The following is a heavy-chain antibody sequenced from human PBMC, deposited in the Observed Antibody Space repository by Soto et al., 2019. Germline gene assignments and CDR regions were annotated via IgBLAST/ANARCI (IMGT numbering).Heavy chain of an antibody. J-gene: IGHJ4*02. D-gene: IGHD3-10*01. CDR2: ISHSGTT. Sequence: QVQLQQWGAGLLKPSETLSLTCTVYGGSFSGNYWSWIRQPPGMGLEWIGEISHSGTTNYNPSLRSRVTISVETSKNQFSLKLSSVTAADTAIYYCARGHLPGGNTFYYDYWGQGTLVTVSS. CDR3: ARGHLPGGNTFYYDY. CDR1: GGSFSGNY. V-gene: IGHV4-34*01.